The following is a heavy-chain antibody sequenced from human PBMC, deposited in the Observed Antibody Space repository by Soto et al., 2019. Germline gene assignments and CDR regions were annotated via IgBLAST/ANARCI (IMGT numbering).Heavy chain of an antibody. V-gene: IGHV4-39*01. CDR2: IYYSGST. Sequence: SETLSLTCTVSGGSISSSSYYWGWIRQPPGKGLEWIGSIYYSGSTYYNPSLKSRVTISVDTSKNQFSLKLSSVTAADTAVYYCSRLWGSGSYQNWFDPLGQGTLVTVS. D-gene: IGHD1-26*01. J-gene: IGHJ5*02. CDR1: GGSISSSSYY. CDR3: SRLWGSGSYQNWFDP.